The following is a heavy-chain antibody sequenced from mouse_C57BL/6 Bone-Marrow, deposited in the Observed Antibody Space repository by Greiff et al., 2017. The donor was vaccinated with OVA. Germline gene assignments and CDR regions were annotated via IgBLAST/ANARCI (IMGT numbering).Heavy chain of an antibody. CDR1: GFNIKDDY. V-gene: IGHV14-4*01. J-gene: IGHJ3*01. Sequence: EVQLQQSGAALVRPGASVKLSCTASGFNIKDDYMHWVKQRPEQGLEWIGWIAPANGDTEYASKFQGKATITADTSSNTAYLQLSSLTSEDTAVYYCTTWGYDGIAYWGQGTLVTVSA. CDR3: TTWGYDGIAY. CDR2: IAPANGDT. D-gene: IGHD2-2*01.